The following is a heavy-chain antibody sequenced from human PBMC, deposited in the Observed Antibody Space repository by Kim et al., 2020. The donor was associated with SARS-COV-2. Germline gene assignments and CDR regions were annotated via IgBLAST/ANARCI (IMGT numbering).Heavy chain of an antibody. Sequence: GGSLRLSCAASGFTFSSYGMSWVRQVPGKGLEWVSSISGSGGSTYYADSVKGRFTISRDNSKNTLYLQMNSLRAEDTAVYYCAKSRTSITMIVVVTPYYFYSWGQRTLGTVSS. J-gene: IGHJ4*02. CDR2: ISGSGGST. CDR1: GFTFSSYG. D-gene: IGHD3-22*01. CDR3: AKSRTSITMIVVVTPYYFYS. V-gene: IGHV3-23*01.